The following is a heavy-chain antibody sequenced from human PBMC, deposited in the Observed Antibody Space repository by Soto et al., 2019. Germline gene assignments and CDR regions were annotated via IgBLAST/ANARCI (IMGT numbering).Heavy chain of an antibody. Sequence: QVQLVQSGAEVKKPGASVKVSCKASGYTFTSYGISWVRQAPGQGLEWMGWISAYNGNTNYAQKLQGRDTMTTDTSTSTAYMELRSLRSDGTAMYYCARDPLVSLGYCSGGSCYLDYYYGMDVWGQGTTVTVSS. J-gene: IGHJ6*02. CDR1: GYTFTSYG. D-gene: IGHD2-15*01. CDR3: ARDPLVSLGYCSGGSCYLDYYYGMDV. CDR2: ISAYNGNT. V-gene: IGHV1-18*01.